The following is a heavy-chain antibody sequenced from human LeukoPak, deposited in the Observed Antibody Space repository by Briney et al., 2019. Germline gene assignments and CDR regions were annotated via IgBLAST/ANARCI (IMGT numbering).Heavy chain of an antibody. Sequence: PSETLSLTCTVSGXSISGYYWSWIRQPPGKGLEWIGYIYYSGGTNYNPSLKSRVTISVDTSKNQFSLNLRSVTAADTAVYYCARRNDMAIVTDWGHGTLVTISS. CDR3: ARRNDMAIVTD. V-gene: IGHV4-59*08. D-gene: IGHD5-24*01. CDR1: GXSISGYY. J-gene: IGHJ4*01. CDR2: IYYSGGT.